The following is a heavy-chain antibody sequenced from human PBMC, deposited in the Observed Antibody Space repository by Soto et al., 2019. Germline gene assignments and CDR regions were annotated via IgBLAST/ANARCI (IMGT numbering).Heavy chain of an antibody. J-gene: IGHJ4*02. CDR2: ISYDGSNK. CDR1: GFTFSSYG. CDR3: AKDRTHRAIAADLPDY. Sequence: GGSLRLSCAASGFTFSSYGMHWVRQAPGKGLEWVAVISYDGSNKYYADSVKGRFTISRDNSKNTLYLQMNSLRAEDTAVYYCAKDRTHRAIAADLPDYWGQGTLVTVSS. D-gene: IGHD6-6*01. V-gene: IGHV3-30*18.